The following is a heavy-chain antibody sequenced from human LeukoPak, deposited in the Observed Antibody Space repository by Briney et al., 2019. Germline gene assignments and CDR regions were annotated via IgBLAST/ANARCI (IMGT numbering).Heavy chain of an antibody. D-gene: IGHD6-6*01. Sequence: GGSLRLSCAASGFTFSSYGMHWVRQAPGKGLEWVAVIWYAGSNKYYADPVKGRFTISRDNSKNTLYLQMNSLRAEDTAVYYCAKDRQPTPPPGHHDYWGQGTLVTVSS. J-gene: IGHJ4*02. CDR3: AKDRQPTPPPGHHDY. V-gene: IGHV3-33*06. CDR1: GFTFSSYG. CDR2: IWYAGSNK.